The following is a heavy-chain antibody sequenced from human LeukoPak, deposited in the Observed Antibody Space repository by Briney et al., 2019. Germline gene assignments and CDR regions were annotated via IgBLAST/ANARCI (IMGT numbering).Heavy chain of an antibody. V-gene: IGHV4-39*01. J-gene: IGHJ4*02. CDR1: GGSIDSRSYY. CDR2: IYHNGST. CDR3: ARRSEFDNTHYHYFDY. Sequence: SETLSLTCTVSGGSIDSRSYYWDWIRQAPRKGLEWIGTIYHNGSTEYNPSLKSRVAIFVDTSKNQFSLILHSVAAADTAVYYCARRSEFDNTHYHYFDYWGQGALVTVSS. D-gene: IGHD2-15*01.